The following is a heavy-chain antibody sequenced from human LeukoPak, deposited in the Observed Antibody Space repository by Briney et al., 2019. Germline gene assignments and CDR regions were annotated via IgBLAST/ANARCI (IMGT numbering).Heavy chain of an antibody. Sequence: GGSLRLSCAASGFTFSSYGMHWVRQAPGKGLEWVAFIRYDGSNKYYADSVKGRFTISRDNSKNTLYLQMNSLRAEDTAVYYCAKDQGDFWSGYKNWGQGTLVTVSS. V-gene: IGHV3-30*02. CDR3: AKDQGDFWSGYKN. J-gene: IGHJ4*02. CDR1: GFTFSSYG. CDR2: IRYDGSNK. D-gene: IGHD3-3*01.